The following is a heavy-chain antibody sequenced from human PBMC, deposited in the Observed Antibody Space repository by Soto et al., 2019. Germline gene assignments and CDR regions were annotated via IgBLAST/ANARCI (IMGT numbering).Heavy chain of an antibody. D-gene: IGHD2-15*01. Sequence: QVQLVQSGAEVKKPGSSVKVSCKASGGTFSSYAISWVRQAPGQGLEWMGGIIPMFCTTKYAQKFQGRLRISANKSTSTANMELSSLRAGDTAVYYCARGVVVVPTSQLGWFDPWGQGTLVTVSS. CDR1: GGTFSSYA. CDR2: IIPMFCTT. CDR3: ARGVVVVPTSQLGWFDP. J-gene: IGHJ5*02. V-gene: IGHV1-69*06.